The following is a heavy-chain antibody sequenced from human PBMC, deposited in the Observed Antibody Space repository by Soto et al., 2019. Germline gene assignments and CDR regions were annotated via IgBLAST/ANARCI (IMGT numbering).Heavy chain of an antibody. CDR2: IYHSGST. D-gene: IGHD1-26*01. V-gene: IGHV4-39*01. Sequence: SETLSLTCAVSGGSISSSSYYWGWIRQPPGKGLVWIGSIYHSGSTYYNPSLKSRVTISVGTSKNQFSLKLSSVTAADTAVYYCARLISVGTHFDYWGQGTLVTVSS. CDR3: ARLISVGTHFDY. J-gene: IGHJ4*02. CDR1: GGSISSSSYY.